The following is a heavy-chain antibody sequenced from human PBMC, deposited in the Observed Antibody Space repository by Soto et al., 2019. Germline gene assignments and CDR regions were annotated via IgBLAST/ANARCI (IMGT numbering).Heavy chain of an antibody. CDR3: AREPKDIVLVPAAIDYYYGRDV. CDR2: IDYSGST. CDR1: GGSISSGGYY. Sequence: QVQLQESGPGLVKPSQTLSLTCTVSGGSISSGGYYWSWIRHHPGKGLEWIGYIDYSGSTYYNPSLKSRVTISVATSKNQFSLKLSSVTAADTAVYYCAREPKDIVLVPAAIDYYYGRDVWGQGTTVTVSS. V-gene: IGHV4-31*03. J-gene: IGHJ6*02. D-gene: IGHD2-2*01.